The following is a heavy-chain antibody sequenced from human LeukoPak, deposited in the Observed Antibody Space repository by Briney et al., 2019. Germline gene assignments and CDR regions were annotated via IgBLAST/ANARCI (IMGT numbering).Heavy chain of an antibody. J-gene: IGHJ5*02. Sequence: SETLSLTCTVSGGPMGLYYWSWIRQPAGQGLEWIGRIHSSGNTYYNSSLKTRVTMSVDTSKHQLSLKLSSVTAADTAVYYCARDFGLGNYFDPWGQGTLVIVSS. D-gene: IGHD5-24*01. CDR1: GGPMGLYY. CDR3: ARDFGLGNYFDP. CDR2: IHSSGNT. V-gene: IGHV4-4*07.